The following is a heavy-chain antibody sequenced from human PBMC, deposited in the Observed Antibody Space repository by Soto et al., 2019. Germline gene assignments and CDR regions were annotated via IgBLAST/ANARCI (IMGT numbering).Heavy chain of an antibody. CDR3: AKDHYDNSGYYDFDD. D-gene: IGHD3-22*01. V-gene: IGHV3-30*18. CDR2: ISNDGSNR. Sequence: QVQLVESGGGVVQPGRSLRLSCAASGFTFSSYGMHWVRQAPGKGLGWAAVISNDGSNRYYADSVKGRFTISRDNSENTLYQQMNSLRAEDTAVYYCAKDHYDNSGYYDFDDWGQGTLVTVSS. CDR1: GFTFSSYG. J-gene: IGHJ4*02.